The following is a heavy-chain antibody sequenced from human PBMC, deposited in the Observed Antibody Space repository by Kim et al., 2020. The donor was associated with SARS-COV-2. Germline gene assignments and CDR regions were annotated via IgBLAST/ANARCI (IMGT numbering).Heavy chain of an antibody. CDR2: ISAYNEKR. V-gene: IGHV1-18*01. D-gene: IGHD2-21*02. CDR1: GYTFSNYG. CDR3: VRDGEETMVTIFEY. Sequence: ASVKVSCKASGYTFSNYGISWVRQAPGQGLEWVGWISAYNEKRHYGQKVQGRVTMTIETSTSTAYMELRSLTSDDTAMYYCVRDGEETMVTIFEYWGQGTLVTVSS. J-gene: IGHJ4*02.